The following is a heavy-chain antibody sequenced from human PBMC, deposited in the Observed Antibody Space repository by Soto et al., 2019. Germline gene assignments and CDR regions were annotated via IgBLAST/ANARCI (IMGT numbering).Heavy chain of an antibody. Sequence: QVQLVESGGGVVQPGRSLRLYCSASGFTFSTFAVHWVRQAPGKGLEWVAVISSDGDTKYYTDSVKGRFTISRDNSKNTLFLQMNGLRTEDTAMYYCARAPTSRLDYWGQGNLVTVSS. CDR1: GFTFSTFA. CDR3: ARAPTSRLDY. V-gene: IGHV3-30-3*01. CDR2: ISSDGDTK. J-gene: IGHJ4*02.